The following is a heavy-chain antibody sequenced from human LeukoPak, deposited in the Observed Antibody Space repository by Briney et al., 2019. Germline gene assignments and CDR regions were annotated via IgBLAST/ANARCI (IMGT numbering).Heavy chain of an antibody. J-gene: IGHJ4*02. CDR3: AGGPGIAAAGNFDH. D-gene: IGHD6-13*01. CDR1: GGTFSSYA. V-gene: IGHV1-69*04. Sequence: SVKVSCKASGGTFSSYAISWVRQAPGQGLEWMGRIIPILGIANYAQKFQGRVTITADKSTSTAYMELSSLRSEDTAVYYCAGGPGIAAAGNFDHWGQGTLVTVSS. CDR2: IIPILGIA.